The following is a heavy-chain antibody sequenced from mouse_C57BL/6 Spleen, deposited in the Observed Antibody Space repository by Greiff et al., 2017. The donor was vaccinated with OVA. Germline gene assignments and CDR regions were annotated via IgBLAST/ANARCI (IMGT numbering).Heavy chain of an antibody. J-gene: IGHJ3*01. CDR3: AKYDYDETWFAD. CDR2: IHPNSGST. Sequence: QVQLQQPGAELVKPGASVKLSCKASGYTFTSYWMHWVKQRPGQGLEWIGMIHPNSGSTNYNEKFKSKATLTVDKSSSTAYMQLSSLTSEDSAVYYCAKYDYDETWFADWGQGTLVTVSA. V-gene: IGHV1-64*01. CDR1: GYTFTSYW. D-gene: IGHD2-4*01.